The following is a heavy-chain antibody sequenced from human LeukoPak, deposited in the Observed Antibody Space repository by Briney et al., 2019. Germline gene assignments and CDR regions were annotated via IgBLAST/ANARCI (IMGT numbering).Heavy chain of an antibody. CDR1: GGSFSGYY. D-gene: IGHD6-19*01. V-gene: IGHV4-34*01. J-gene: IGHJ4*02. Sequence: SETLSLTCAVYGGSFSGYYWSWIRQPPGKGLEWIGEINHSGSTNYNPSLKSRVTISVDTSKNQFSLKLSSVTAADTAVYYCARDLYSSGWSDRLPDYWGQGTLVTVSS. CDR2: INHSGST. CDR3: ARDLYSSGWSDRLPDY.